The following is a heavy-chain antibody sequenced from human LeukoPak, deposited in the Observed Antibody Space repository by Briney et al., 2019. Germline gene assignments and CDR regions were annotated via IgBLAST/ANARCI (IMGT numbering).Heavy chain of an antibody. V-gene: IGHV7-4-1*02. CDR1: GYTFTSYA. CDR2: INTNTGNP. D-gene: IGHD3-10*01. CDR3: ARLMVRGVIGNYYYYGMDV. Sequence: ASVKVSCKASGYTFTSYAMNWVRQAPGQGLEWMGWINTNTGNPTYVQGFTGRFVFSLDTSVSTAYLQISSLKAEDTAVYYCARLMVRGVIGNYYYYGMDVWGQGTAVTVSS. J-gene: IGHJ6*02.